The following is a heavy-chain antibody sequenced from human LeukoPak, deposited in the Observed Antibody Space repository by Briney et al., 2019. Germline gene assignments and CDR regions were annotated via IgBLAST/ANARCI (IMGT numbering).Heavy chain of an antibody. D-gene: IGHD3-22*01. CDR3: AKDRPNYYGSNGHYYKLNGDC. Sequence: GGSREISGAASGFTFSSYAMSGVGQAPGKGREGVSSITSRGAATYNADSGKGRLTISRDNYDSTLYLQMNSLRAEDTAVYYCAKDRPNYYGSNGHYYKLNGDCWGQGTLVTVSS. J-gene: IGHJ4*02. CDR2: ITSRGAAT. V-gene: IGHV3-23*01. CDR1: GFTFSSYA.